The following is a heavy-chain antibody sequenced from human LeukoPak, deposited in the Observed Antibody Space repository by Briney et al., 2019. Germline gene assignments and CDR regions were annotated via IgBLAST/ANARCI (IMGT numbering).Heavy chain of an antibody. CDR1: GFTFSSYG. Sequence: GGSLRLSCAASGFTFSSYGMSWVRQAPGKGLEWVSAISGSGGSTYYADSVKGRFTISRDNSKNTLYLQMNSLRAGDTAVYYCAKIVYFDILTSLYFDLWGRGTLVTVSS. J-gene: IGHJ2*01. CDR3: AKIVYFDILTSLYFDL. D-gene: IGHD3-9*01. V-gene: IGHV3-23*01. CDR2: ISGSGGST.